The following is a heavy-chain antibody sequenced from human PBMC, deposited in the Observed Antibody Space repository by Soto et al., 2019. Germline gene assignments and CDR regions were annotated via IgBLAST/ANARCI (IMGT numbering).Heavy chain of an antibody. D-gene: IGHD6-6*01. Sequence: ASVKVSCKASGGTFSSYAISWVRQAPGQGLEWMGGIIPIFGTANYAQKFQGRVTITADESTSTAYMELSSLRTEDTALYYCAKDIQRSSSAIDYWGQGTLVTVSS. CDR3: AKDIQRSSSAIDY. J-gene: IGHJ4*02. V-gene: IGHV1-69*13. CDR2: IIPIFGTA. CDR1: GGTFSSYA.